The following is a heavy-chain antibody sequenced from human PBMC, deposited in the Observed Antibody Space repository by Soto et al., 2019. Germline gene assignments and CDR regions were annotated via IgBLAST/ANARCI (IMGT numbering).Heavy chain of an antibody. CDR1: GGSISSYY. Sequence: SETLSLTCTVSGGSISSYYWSWIRQPPGKGLEWIGYIYYSGSTNYNPSLKSRVTISVDTSKNQFSLKLSSVTAADTAVYYCTTSDYDHDAFDIWGQGTMVTVSS. CDR3: TTSDYDHDAFDI. J-gene: IGHJ3*02. CDR2: IYYSGST. D-gene: IGHD4-17*01. V-gene: IGHV4-59*01.